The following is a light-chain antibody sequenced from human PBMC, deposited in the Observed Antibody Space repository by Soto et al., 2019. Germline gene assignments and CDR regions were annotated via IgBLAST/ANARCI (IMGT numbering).Light chain of an antibody. Sequence: DIQMTQSPSTLSASVGDRVTITCRASQSIGRWLAWYQQKPGKAPKLLIYKASTLDSEVPSRFSGSGSGTEFTLTISSLQPDDFATYDGQQHNSAFTFGQGTKLEIK. J-gene: IGKJ2*01. CDR3: QQHNSAFT. CDR1: QSIGRW. V-gene: IGKV1-5*03. CDR2: KAS.